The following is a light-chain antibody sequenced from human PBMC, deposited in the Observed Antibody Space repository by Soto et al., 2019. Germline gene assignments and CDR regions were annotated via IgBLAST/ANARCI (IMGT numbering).Light chain of an antibody. CDR1: QSVSSN. V-gene: IGKV3-15*01. CDR3: QPYNNWPPYT. Sequence: IVMTQSPCTLSVSPGERATLSCRASQSVSSNLAWYQQKPGQAPRLLIYGASTRATGIPARFSGSGSGTEFTLTISSLQSEDFAVYYCQPYNNWPPYTLGQGTKVDIK. CDR2: GAS. J-gene: IGKJ2*01.